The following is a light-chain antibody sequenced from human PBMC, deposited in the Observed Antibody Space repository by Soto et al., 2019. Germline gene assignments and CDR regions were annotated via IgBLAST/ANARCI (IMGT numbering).Light chain of an antibody. Sequence: EIVLTQSPATLSLSPGERATLSCRASQSVSSYVAWYQQRPGQAPRLLIYDASNRATGIPARFSGSGSGKDFTLTISSLEPEDSALYYCQQRSNWPPWTFGQGTKVDIK. CDR2: DAS. CDR3: QQRSNWPPWT. V-gene: IGKV3-11*01. J-gene: IGKJ1*01. CDR1: QSVSSY.